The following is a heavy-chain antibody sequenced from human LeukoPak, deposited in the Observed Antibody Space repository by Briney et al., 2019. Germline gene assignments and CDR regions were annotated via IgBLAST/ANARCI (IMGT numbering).Heavy chain of an antibody. V-gene: IGHV3-11*03. CDR1: GFSLSNHN. J-gene: IGHJ4*02. CDR2: VSCGSTYT. Sequence: PGGSLRLSCAASGFSLSNHNMNWIRQAPGKGLEWVSYVSCGSTYTNYADSVKGRFTVSRDNAKNSLSLQMSSLRAEDTAVYYCARSPYESGTPPTRLEDWGQGTLVTVSS. D-gene: IGHD3-10*01. CDR3: ARSPYESGTPPTRLED.